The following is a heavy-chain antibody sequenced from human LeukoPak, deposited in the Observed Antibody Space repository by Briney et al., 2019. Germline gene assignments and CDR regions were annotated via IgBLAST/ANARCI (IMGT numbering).Heavy chain of an antibody. CDR1: GFTFSSYS. D-gene: IGHD1-1*01. J-gene: IGHJ4*02. V-gene: IGHV3-21*01. CDR2: ISSSSSYI. CDR3: AREGLHPRIQLPGHYSDS. Sequence: GGLRLSYAASGFTFSSYSMNWVRQAPGKGLAWVSSISSSSSYIYYADSVKGRFTISRDNAKNSLYLQMNSLRGEDTAIYYCAREGLHPRIQLPGHYSDSWGPGTLVIVSS.